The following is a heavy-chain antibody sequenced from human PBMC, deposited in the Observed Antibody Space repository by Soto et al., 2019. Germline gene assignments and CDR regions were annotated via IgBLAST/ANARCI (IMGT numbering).Heavy chain of an antibody. Sequence: PSETLSLTCTVSGGSISSYYWSWIRQPAGKGLEWIGRIYTSGSTNYNPSLKSRVTMSVDTSKNQFSLKLSSVTAADTAVYYCARDRAYCGGDCYSLDYWGQGTLVTVSS. CDR1: GGSISSYY. D-gene: IGHD2-21*02. J-gene: IGHJ4*02. CDR3: ARDRAYCGGDCYSLDY. CDR2: IYTSGST. V-gene: IGHV4-4*07.